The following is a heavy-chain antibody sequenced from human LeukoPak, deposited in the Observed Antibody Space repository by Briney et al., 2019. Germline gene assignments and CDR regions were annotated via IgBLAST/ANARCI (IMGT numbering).Heavy chain of an antibody. Sequence: GRSLRLSCAASGFTFSSYAMHWVRQAPGKGLEWVAVISYDGSNKYYADSVKGRFTISRDNSKNTLYLQMNSLRADDTAVYYCARDQIASPNWELDYWGQGTLVTVSS. CDR3: ARDQIASPNWELDY. D-gene: IGHD1-1*01. J-gene: IGHJ4*02. V-gene: IGHV3-30*04. CDR1: GFTFSSYA. CDR2: ISYDGSNK.